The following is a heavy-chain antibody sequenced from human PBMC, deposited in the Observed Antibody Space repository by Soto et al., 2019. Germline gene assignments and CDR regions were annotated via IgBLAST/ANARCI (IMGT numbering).Heavy chain of an antibody. Sequence: GGSLRLSCAASGFTFSSYWMSWVRQAPGKGLEWVAKIKQDGSGKYYVDSVKARFTISRDNAKNSLYLQMNSLRAEDTAVYYCASIDCSSTSCYPFDYWGQGTLVTVSS. CDR3: ASIDCSSTSCYPFDY. V-gene: IGHV3-7*01. J-gene: IGHJ4*02. D-gene: IGHD2-2*01. CDR1: GFTFSSYW. CDR2: IKQDGSGK.